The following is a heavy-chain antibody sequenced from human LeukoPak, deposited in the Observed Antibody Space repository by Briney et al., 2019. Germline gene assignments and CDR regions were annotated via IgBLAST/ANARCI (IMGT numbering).Heavy chain of an antibody. CDR2: ISSSSSYI. J-gene: IGHJ4*02. D-gene: IGHD1-14*01. Sequence: GGSLRLSCAASGFTFSSYSMNWVRQAPGKGLEWVSSISSSSSYIYYADSVKGRFTISRDNAKNSLYLQMNSLKTEDTAVYYCTRVRPPGPGSFDYWGRGTLVTVSS. V-gene: IGHV3-21*03. CDR3: TRVRPPGPGSFDY. CDR1: GFTFSSYS.